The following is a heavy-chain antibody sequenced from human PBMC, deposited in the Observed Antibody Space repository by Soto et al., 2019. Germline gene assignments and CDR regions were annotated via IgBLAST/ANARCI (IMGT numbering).Heavy chain of an antibody. CDR2: TYYRSKWYN. V-gene: IGHV6-1*01. CDR3: ARDLIYPKTPLPSFHWFEP. CDR1: GDSVSSNSAA. J-gene: IGHJ5*02. Sequence: SQTLSLTCAISGDSVSSNSAAWNWIRQSPSRGLEWLGRTYYRSKWYNDYAVSVKSRITINPDTSKNQFSLQLNSVTPEDTAVYFCARDLIYPKTPLPSFHWFEPWGEGHLVTVSS.